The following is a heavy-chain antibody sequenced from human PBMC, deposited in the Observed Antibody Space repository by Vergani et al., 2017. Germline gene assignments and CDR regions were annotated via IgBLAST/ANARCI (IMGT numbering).Heavy chain of an antibody. Sequence: QVQLVESGGGVVQPGRSLRLSCAASGFTFSSYGMHWVRQAPGKGLEWVAVISYDGSNKYYADSVKGRFTISRDNSKNTLYLQMNSLRAEDTAVYYCARERFPVVSFDYWGQGTLVTVSS. J-gene: IGHJ4*02. CDR3: ARERFPVVSFDY. D-gene: IGHD4-23*01. CDR1: GFTFSSYG. CDR2: ISYDGSNK. V-gene: IGHV3-30*03.